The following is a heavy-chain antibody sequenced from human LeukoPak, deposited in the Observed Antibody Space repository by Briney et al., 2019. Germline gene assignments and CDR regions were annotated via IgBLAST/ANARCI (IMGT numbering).Heavy chain of an antibody. Sequence: GASVKVSCKASRNIFTGYFIHWVRQAPGQGLEWMGWINPKNGGTNPAEKFQGRVTMTRDTSLSIAFMELTGLTSDDTAVYFCAREPPYTGHCDITTCDVSRFDLWGQGTLVTVSS. CDR2: INPKNGGT. D-gene: IGHD2-2*01. J-gene: IGHJ4*02. V-gene: IGHV1-2*02. CDR1: RNIFTGYF. CDR3: AREPPYTGHCDITTCDVSRFDL.